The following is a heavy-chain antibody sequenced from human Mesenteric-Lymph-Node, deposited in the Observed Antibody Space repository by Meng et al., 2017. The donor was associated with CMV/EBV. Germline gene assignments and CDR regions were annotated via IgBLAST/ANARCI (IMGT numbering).Heavy chain of an antibody. J-gene: IGHJ4*02. CDR1: GFTVTSNY. Sequence: GESLKISCAASGFTVTSNYMNWVRQAPGKGLEWVSLIYSCGGTYYADSVKGRFTISRDDSKNTLHLQMNSLRPEDTAVYYCARGLEYGTFFFYWGQGTVVTVSS. CDR3: ARGLEYGTFFFY. D-gene: IGHD4-17*01. V-gene: IGHV3-66*03. CDR2: IYSCGGT.